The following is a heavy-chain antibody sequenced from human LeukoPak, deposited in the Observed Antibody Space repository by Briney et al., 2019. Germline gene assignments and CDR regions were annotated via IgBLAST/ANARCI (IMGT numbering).Heavy chain of an antibody. CDR2: MNPNSGNT. CDR3: AREFRYCSSTSCYTLDP. J-gene: IGHJ5*02. D-gene: IGHD2-2*02. Sequence: GASVKVSCKASGYTFTSYYMHWVRQATGQGLEWMGWMNPNSGNTGYAQKFQGRVTMTRNTSISTAYMELSSLRSEDTAVYYCAREFRYCSSTSCYTLDPWGQGTLVTVSS. V-gene: IGHV1-8*02. CDR1: GYTFTSYY.